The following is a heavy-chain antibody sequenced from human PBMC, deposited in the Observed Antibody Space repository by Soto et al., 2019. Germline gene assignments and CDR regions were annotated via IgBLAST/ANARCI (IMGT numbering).Heavy chain of an antibody. CDR3: ATSTLYSYGYD. V-gene: IGHV5-10-1*01. J-gene: IGHJ4*02. CDR2: IDPRDSST. CDR1: GYSFTTYW. D-gene: IGHD5-18*01. Sequence: GESLKISCKISGYSFTTYWISWLRQMPGKGLEWMGRIDPRDSSTDYSPSFQGHATISVDKSINTAHLQWTSLRASDTAMYYCATSTLYSYGYDWGQGHLFTVSS.